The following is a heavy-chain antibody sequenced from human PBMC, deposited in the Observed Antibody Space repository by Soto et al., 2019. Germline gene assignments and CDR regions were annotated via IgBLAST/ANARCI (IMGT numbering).Heavy chain of an antibody. CDR1: GGSFSGYY. CDR3: ARGMLSDYVWGSYRYHFDY. CDR2: INHSGST. Sequence: QVQLQQWGAGLLKPSETLSLTCAVYGGSFSGYYWSWIRQPPGKGLEWIGEINHSGSTNYNPSLNSRVTISVDTSKNQFSLKLSSVTAADTAVYYCARGMLSDYVWGSYRYHFDYWGQGTVVTFSS. V-gene: IGHV4-34*01. J-gene: IGHJ4*02. D-gene: IGHD3-16*02.